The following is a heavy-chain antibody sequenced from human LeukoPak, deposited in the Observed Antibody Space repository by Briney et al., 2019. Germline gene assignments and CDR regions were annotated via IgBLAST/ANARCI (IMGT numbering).Heavy chain of an antibody. Sequence: GASVKVSCKASGYTFTGYYMHWVRQAPGQGLEWMGWINPNSGGTNYAQKFQGRVTMTRDTSISTAYMELSRLRSDDTAVYYCARRYGSSWYRNYYMDVWGKGTTVTVSS. CDR2: INPNSGGT. V-gene: IGHV1-2*02. J-gene: IGHJ6*03. CDR3: ARRYGSSWYRNYYMDV. CDR1: GYTFTGYY. D-gene: IGHD6-13*01.